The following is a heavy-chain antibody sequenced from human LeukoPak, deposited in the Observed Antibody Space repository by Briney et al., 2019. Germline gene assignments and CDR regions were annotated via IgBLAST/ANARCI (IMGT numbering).Heavy chain of an antibody. CDR2: IYYSGST. J-gene: IGHJ4*02. D-gene: IGHD6-13*01. Sequence: SETLSLTCTVSGGSISSSSYYWGWIRQPPGKGLEWIGSIYYSGSTYYNPSLKSRVTISVDTSKNQFSLKLSSVTAADMAVYYCASGRAGIAAAGTALGYWGQGTLVTVSS. V-gene: IGHV4-39*01. CDR3: ASGRAGIAAAGTALGY. CDR1: GGSISSSSYY.